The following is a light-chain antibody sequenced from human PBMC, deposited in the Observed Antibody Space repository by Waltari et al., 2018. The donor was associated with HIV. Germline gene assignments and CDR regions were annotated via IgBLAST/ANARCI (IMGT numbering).Light chain of an antibody. V-gene: IGLV1-44*01. CDR2: SNN. CDR1: SFNIGRNA. J-gene: IGLJ1*01. CDR3: AVWDDSLNGLV. Sequence: QSVLTQPSSVSRTSGQRVTISCSGSSFNIGRNAVNWYQQLPGTAPKLLIYSNNQRPSGVPDRFSGSKSGTSASLAISGLQSEDEADYYCAVWDDSLNGLVFGTGTKVTVV.